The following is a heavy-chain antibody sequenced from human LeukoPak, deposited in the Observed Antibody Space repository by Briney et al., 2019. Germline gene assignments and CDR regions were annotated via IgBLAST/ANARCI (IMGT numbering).Heavy chain of an antibody. CDR1: GFTFSSYG. D-gene: IGHD4-17*01. Sequence: PGGSLRLSCAASGFTFSSYGMHWVRQAPGKGLEWVAVIWYDGSNKYYADSVKGRFTISRDNSKNTLYLQMNSLRAEDTAVYYCARESTVTIPRGYYYYGMDVWGQGTTVTVSS. CDR2: IWYDGSNK. V-gene: IGHV3-33*01. J-gene: IGHJ6*02. CDR3: ARESTVTIPRGYYYYGMDV.